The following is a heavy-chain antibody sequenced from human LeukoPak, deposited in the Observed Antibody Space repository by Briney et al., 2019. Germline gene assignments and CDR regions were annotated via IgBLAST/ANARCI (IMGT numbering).Heavy chain of an antibody. CDR1: GYSFTSYW. Sequence: GESLKIYCKGSGYSFTSYWISWVRQMPGKGLEWMGRIDPSDSYTNYSPSFQGHVTISADKSISTAYLQWSSLKASDTAMYYCAIKYYYYYGMDVWGQGTTVTVSS. CDR2: IDPSDSYT. V-gene: IGHV5-10-1*01. J-gene: IGHJ6*02. CDR3: AIKYYYYYGMDV.